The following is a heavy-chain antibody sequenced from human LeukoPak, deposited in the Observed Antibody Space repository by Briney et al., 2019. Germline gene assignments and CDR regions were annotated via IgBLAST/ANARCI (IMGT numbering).Heavy chain of an antibody. CDR2: INANRGGT. CDR3: ARRYCSSTSCYYFDY. J-gene: IGHJ4*02. D-gene: IGHD2-2*01. Sequence: ASVKVSCKVSGYAFTDYYMHWVRQAPGQGLEWMGWINANRGGTNYAQRFQGRVTMTRDTSITTAYMELSRLKSDDTAVYYCARRYCSSTSCYYFDYWGQGTLVTVSS. V-gene: IGHV1-2*02. CDR1: GYAFTDYY.